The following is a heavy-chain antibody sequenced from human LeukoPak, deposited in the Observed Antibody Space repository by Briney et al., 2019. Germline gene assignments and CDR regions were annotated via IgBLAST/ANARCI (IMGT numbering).Heavy chain of an antibody. Sequence: GGSLILSCAASGFIFSNFDMHWVRQAPGKGLEWVAVISYDGSNKYYADSVKGRFTISRDNSKNTLHLQMNSLRAEDTAVYYCAKDYEGGYIAVAPWFDPWGQGTLVTVSS. D-gene: IGHD6-19*01. CDR1: GFIFSNFD. CDR3: AKDYEGGYIAVAPWFDP. J-gene: IGHJ5*02. CDR2: ISYDGSNK. V-gene: IGHV3-30*18.